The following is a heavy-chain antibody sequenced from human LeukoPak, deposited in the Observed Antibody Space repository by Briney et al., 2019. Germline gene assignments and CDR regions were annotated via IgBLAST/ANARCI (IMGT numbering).Heavy chain of an antibody. D-gene: IGHD1-26*01. J-gene: IGHJ3*02. CDR1: GGSISSYY. CDR3: ARGPVGGATYYDGDAFDI. CDR2: IYYSGST. V-gene: IGHV4-59*01. Sequence: SETLSLTCTVSGGSISSYYWSWIRQAPGKGLEWIGYIYYSGSTNYNPSLKSRVTISVDTSKNQFSLKLSSVTAVDTAVYYCARGPVGGATYYDGDAFDIWGQGTMVTVSS.